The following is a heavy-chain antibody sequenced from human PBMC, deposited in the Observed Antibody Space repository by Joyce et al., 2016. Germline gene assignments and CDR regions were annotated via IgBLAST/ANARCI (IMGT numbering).Heavy chain of an antibody. Sequence: QVQLHESGPGLVRPSETLSLTCSVSSGAIVTTPHYWAWIRQPPGKGLEWLGSRSYTGTVHYNPSLMGRVAMSMATSKSGFSMTLTSVTAADMAMYYGARLPADFWSGPVLWGQGILVIVSS. V-gene: IGHV4-39*02. CDR3: ARLPADFWSGPVL. CDR1: SGAIVTTPHY. CDR2: RSYTGTV. D-gene: IGHD3-3*01. J-gene: IGHJ1*01.